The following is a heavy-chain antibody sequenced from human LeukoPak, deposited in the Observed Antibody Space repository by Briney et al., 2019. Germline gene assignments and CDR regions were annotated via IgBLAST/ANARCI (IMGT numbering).Heavy chain of an antibody. CDR2: ISLTGLT. CDR3: SRENGAFSPFGY. V-gene: IGHV4-4*02. D-gene: IGHD2-8*01. Sequence: PSETLSLTCGVSGGSISNTNWWSWVRRPPGQGLEWIGEISLTGLTHYNPSLESRVTVSLDKSKNHLSLNLTSVTAADTAVYYCSRENGAFSPFGYWGQGILVTVLS. CDR1: GGSISNTNW. J-gene: IGHJ4*02.